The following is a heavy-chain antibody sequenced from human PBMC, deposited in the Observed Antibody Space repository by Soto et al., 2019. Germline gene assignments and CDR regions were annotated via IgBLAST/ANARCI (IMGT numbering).Heavy chain of an antibody. J-gene: IGHJ6*02. V-gene: IGHV3-13*01. D-gene: IGHD6-13*01. Sequence: GGSLRLSCAASGFTFSSYDMHWVRQATGKGLEWVSAIGTAGATYYPGSVKGRFTISRENAKNSLYLQMNSLRAEDTAVYYCARGSIAADRYYYGMDVWGQGTTVTVSS. CDR3: ARGSIAADRYYYGMDV. CDR2: IGTAGAT. CDR1: GFTFSSYD.